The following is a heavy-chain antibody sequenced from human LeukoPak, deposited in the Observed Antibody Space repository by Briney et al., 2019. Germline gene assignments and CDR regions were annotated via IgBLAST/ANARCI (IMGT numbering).Heavy chain of an antibody. D-gene: IGHD5-18*01. CDR1: GFTFSIYA. CDR3: ARDEGSYGYFDP. V-gene: IGHV3-30*04. CDR2: ISYDGNNN. Sequence: GGSLRLSCAASGFTFSIYAMHWVRQAPGKGLEWVSVISYDGNNNFYIDSVKGRFTISRDNSKNTLYLQMNSLRVEDTAVYYCARDEGSYGYFDPWGQGTLVTVSS. J-gene: IGHJ5*02.